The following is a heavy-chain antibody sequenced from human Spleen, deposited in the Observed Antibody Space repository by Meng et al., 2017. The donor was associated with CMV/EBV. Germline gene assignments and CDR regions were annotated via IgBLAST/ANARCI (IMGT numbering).Heavy chain of an antibody. CDR2: ISAYNGNT. Sequence: ASVKVSCKASGGTFSSYAISWVRQAPGQGLEWMGWISAYNGNTNYAQKLQGRVTMTTDTSTSTAYMELRSLRSDDTAVYYCARELFSGTTVTIVRVFYYYGMDVWGQGTTVTVSS. CDR1: GGTFSSYA. V-gene: IGHV1-18*01. D-gene: IGHD4-11*01. J-gene: IGHJ6*02. CDR3: ARELFSGTTVTIVRVFYYYGMDV.